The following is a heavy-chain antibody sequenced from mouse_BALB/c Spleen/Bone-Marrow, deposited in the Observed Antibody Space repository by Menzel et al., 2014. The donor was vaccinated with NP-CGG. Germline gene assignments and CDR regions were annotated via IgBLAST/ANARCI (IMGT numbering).Heavy chain of an antibody. J-gene: IGHJ2*01. CDR1: GYTFTSYY. Sequence: VQLQQSGPELVKPGASVMISCKASGYTFTSYYIHWVKRRPGQGLEWIGWIYPGNVNTKYNEKFKGKATLTADKSSSTAYFLLSSLTSEDSAVYFCAREANWNFDYWGQGTTLTVSS. D-gene: IGHD4-1*01. CDR3: AREANWNFDY. CDR2: IYPGNVNT. V-gene: IGHV1S56*01.